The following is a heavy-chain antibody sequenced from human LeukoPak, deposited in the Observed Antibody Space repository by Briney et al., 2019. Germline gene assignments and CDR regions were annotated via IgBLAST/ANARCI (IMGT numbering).Heavy chain of an antibody. J-gene: IGHJ4*02. CDR1: GFTFSSYW. CDR2: IKQDGSEK. CDR3: ARGGFVVVPAAPFDY. V-gene: IGHV3-7*01. D-gene: IGHD2-2*01. Sequence: SGGSLRLSCAASGFTFSSYWMSWVRQAPGKGLEWVANIKQDGSEKYYVDSVKGRFTISRDNAKNSLYLQMNSLRAEDTAVYYCARGGFVVVPAAPFDYWGQGTLVTVSS.